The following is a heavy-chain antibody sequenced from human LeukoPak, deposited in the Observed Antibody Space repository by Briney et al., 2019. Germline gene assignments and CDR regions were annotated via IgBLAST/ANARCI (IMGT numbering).Heavy chain of an antibody. CDR2: IIPIFGTT. V-gene: IGHV1-69*05. CDR1: GGTFSSSA. D-gene: IGHD3-3*01. CDR3: AMYGTVYYGALDY. Sequence: SVKVSCKASGGTFSSSAVSWVRQAPGQGLEWMGRIIPIFGTTNYAQKFQGRVTVTTDESTSTAYMELISLTSEGTALYYCAMYGTVYYGALDYWGQGTLVTVSS. J-gene: IGHJ4*02.